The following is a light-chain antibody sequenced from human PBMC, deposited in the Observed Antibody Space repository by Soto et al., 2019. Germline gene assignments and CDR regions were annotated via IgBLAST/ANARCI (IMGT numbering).Light chain of an antibody. V-gene: IGKV3-11*01. Sequence: EIVLTQSPATLSLSPLEIATLSCRASQSVSSYLAWYQQKPGQAPRLLIYDASNRATGIPARFSGSGSGTDFTLTISSLQSEDFAVYYCQQYGSSGTFGQGTKV. CDR1: QSVSSY. J-gene: IGKJ1*01. CDR3: QQYGSSGT. CDR2: DAS.